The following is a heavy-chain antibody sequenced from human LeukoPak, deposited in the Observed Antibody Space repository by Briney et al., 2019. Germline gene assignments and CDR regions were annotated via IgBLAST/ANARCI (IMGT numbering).Heavy chain of an antibody. Sequence: PGRSLKLSCAASGITFSTSGMHWVRQAPGKGLEWVAVIWYDGSQKYYADSVKDRFTISRDNSKDTLFLQMNSLTLEDTAVYYCAKDTGHLILGDYWGQGTLVIVSS. D-gene: IGHD7-27*01. CDR3: AKDTGHLILGDY. J-gene: IGHJ4*02. CDR1: GITFSTSG. V-gene: IGHV3-33*06. CDR2: IWYDGSQK.